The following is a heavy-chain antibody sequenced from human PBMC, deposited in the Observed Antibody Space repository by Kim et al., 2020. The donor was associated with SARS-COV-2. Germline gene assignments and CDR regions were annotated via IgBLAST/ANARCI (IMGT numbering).Heavy chain of an antibody. CDR1: GYTFTSHW. D-gene: IGHD3-10*01. CDR2: IYPPDSDN. Sequence: GESLKISCRASGYTFTSHWIGWVRQVPGKVLEWMGIIYPPDSDNRYRPSFQGQVTISVDKAINTAYLQRNSLQASDIAIYYCARQGKDASYYTFDLWGQGTMVTVSS. V-gene: IGHV5-51*01. J-gene: IGHJ3*01. CDR3: ARQGKDASYYTFDL.